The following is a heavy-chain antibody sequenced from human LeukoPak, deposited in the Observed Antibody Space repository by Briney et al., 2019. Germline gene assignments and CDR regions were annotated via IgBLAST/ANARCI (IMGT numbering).Heavy chain of an antibody. J-gene: IGHJ4*02. D-gene: IGHD1-20*01. CDR2: IYYSGST. Sequence: GSLRLSCAASGFTFSSYEMNWVRQAPGKGLEWIGSIYYSGSTYYNPSLKSRVTISVDTSKNQFSLKLSSVTAADTAVYYCARSITGTRKTGYYFDYWGQGTLVTVSS. CDR1: GFTFSSYE. CDR3: ARSITGTRKTGYYFDY. V-gene: IGHV4-39*07.